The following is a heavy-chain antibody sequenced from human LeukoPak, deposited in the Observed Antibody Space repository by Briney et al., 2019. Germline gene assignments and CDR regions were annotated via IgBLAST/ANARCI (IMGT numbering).Heavy chain of an antibody. Sequence: GESLKISCKGSGYSFTSYWIGWVRQMPGKGLEWMGIIYPGDSDTRYSPSFQGQVTISADKSISTAYLQWSGLKASDTAMYYCARQKGLRLTPGSAFDIWGQGTMVTVSS. D-gene: IGHD4-17*01. CDR2: IYPGDSDT. CDR1: GYSFTSYW. V-gene: IGHV5-51*01. CDR3: ARQKGLRLTPGSAFDI. J-gene: IGHJ3*02.